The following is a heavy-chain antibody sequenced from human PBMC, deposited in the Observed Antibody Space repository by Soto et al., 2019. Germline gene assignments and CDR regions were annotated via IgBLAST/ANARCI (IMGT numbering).Heavy chain of an antibody. CDR1: GFTFSSYE. J-gene: IGHJ3*02. CDR3: ARDDYGGNFDAFDI. D-gene: IGHD4-17*01. Sequence: EVQLVESGGGLVQPGGSLRLSCAASGFTFSSYEMNWVRQAPGKGREWVSYISSSGSTIYYADSVKGRFTISRDNAKNSLYLQMNSLRAEDTAVYYCARDDYGGNFDAFDIWGQGTMVTVSS. V-gene: IGHV3-48*03. CDR2: ISSSGSTI.